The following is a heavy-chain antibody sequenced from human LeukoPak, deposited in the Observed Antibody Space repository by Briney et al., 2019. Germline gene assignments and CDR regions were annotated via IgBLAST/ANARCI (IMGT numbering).Heavy chain of an antibody. V-gene: IGHV1-2*02. J-gene: IGHJ4*02. CDR2: INPNSGGT. Sequence: ASVKVSCKASGYTFTSYYMHWVRQAPGQGLEWMGWINPNSGGTNYAQKFQGRVTMTRDTSISTAYMELSRLRSDDTAVYYCARDRPYYYDSSGGDYWGQGTLVTVSS. CDR3: ARDRPYYYDSSGGDY. CDR1: GYTFTSYY. D-gene: IGHD3-22*01.